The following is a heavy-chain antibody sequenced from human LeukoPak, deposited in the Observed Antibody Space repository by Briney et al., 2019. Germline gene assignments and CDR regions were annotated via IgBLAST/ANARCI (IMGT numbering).Heavy chain of an antibody. D-gene: IGHD1-14*01. CDR2: IYYSGST. Sequence: SETLSLTCTVSGGSISSYYWTWIRQPPGKGLEWIGYIYYSGSTNYNSSLKSRVTISVDTSKNQFSLKLSSVTAADTAVYYCARGRNHRNLGRPRYYYYMDVWGKGTTVTVSS. J-gene: IGHJ6*03. V-gene: IGHV4-59*12. CDR1: GGSISSYY. CDR3: ARGRNHRNLGRPRYYYYMDV.